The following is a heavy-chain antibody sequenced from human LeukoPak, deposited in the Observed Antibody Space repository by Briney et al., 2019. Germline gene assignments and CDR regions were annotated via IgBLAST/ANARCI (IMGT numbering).Heavy chain of an antibody. D-gene: IGHD3-3*01. Sequence: PGGSLRLSCAASGFTFSSYSMNWVRQAPGKGLEWVSSISSSSNYIYYADSVKGRFTISIDNAKNSLYLQMNSLRAEDTAVYYCARDRAFGVVVSFDYWGQGTLVTVSS. CDR2: ISSSSNYI. V-gene: IGHV3-21*01. CDR3: ARDRAFGVVVSFDY. CDR1: GFTFSSYS. J-gene: IGHJ4*02.